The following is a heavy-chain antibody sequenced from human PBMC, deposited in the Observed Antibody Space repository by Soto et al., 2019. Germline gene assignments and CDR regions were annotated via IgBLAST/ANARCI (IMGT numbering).Heavy chain of an antibody. CDR3: AKDPYYDFWSGVGGFDY. V-gene: IGHV3-23*01. CDR1: GFTFSSYA. CDR2: ISGSGGST. J-gene: IGHJ4*02. Sequence: GGSLRLSCAASGFTFSSYAMSWVRQAPGKGLEWVSAISGSGGSTYYADSVKGRFTISRDNSKNTLYLQMNSLRAEDTAVYYCAKDPYYDFWSGVGGFDYWGQGTLVTVSS. D-gene: IGHD3-3*01.